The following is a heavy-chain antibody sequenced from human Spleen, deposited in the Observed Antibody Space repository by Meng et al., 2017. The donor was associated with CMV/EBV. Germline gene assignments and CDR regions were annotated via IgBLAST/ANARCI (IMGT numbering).Heavy chain of an antibody. Sequence: GGSLRLSCAASGFTFSSYVMHWVRQAPGKGLEWVAVISYDGSNKYYAYSVKGRFTISRDNSKNTLYLQMNSLRAEDTAVYYCAKDDANWNIDCWGQGTLVTVSS. V-gene: IGHV3-30*04. CDR1: GFTFSSYV. J-gene: IGHJ4*02. CDR2: ISYDGSNK. CDR3: AKDDANWNIDC. D-gene: IGHD1/OR15-1a*01.